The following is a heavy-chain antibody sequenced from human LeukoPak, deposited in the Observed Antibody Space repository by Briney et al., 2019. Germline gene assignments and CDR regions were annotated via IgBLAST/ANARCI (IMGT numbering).Heavy chain of an antibody. J-gene: IGHJ4*02. Sequence: GGSLRLSCAASGFTFSSYAMSWVRQAPGKGLEWVSAISGSGGSTYYADSVKGRFTISRDNSKNTLYLQMNSLRAEDTAVYYCARSYYDFWSGYLHYWGQGTLVTVSS. D-gene: IGHD3-3*01. CDR2: ISGSGGST. CDR1: GFTFSSYA. V-gene: IGHV3-23*01. CDR3: ARSYYDFWSGYLHY.